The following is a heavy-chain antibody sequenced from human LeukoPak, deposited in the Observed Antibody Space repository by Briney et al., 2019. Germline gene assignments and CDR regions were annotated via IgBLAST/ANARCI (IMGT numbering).Heavy chain of an antibody. J-gene: IGHJ5*02. CDR1: GYTFTSYG. CDR2: ISAYNGNT. V-gene: IGHV1-18*01. CDR3: ASARGSYNWNYHWFDP. Sequence: GASVKVSCTASGYTFTSYGISWVRQAPGQGLEWMIWISAYNGNTNYAQKLQGRVTMTTDTSTSTAYMELRSLRSDDTAVYYCASARGSYNWNYHWFDPWGQGTLVTVSS. D-gene: IGHD1-7*01.